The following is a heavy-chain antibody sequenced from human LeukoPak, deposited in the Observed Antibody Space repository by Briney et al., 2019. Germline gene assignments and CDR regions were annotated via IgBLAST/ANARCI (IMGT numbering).Heavy chain of an antibody. CDR1: GFTSSSYI. CDR3: ASEGSGVAGHFDY. Sequence: GGSLRLSCAASGFTSSSYIMNGVRRAPGMGLEWVSSISSSSSYIYYADSVKGRFTISRDNAKNSLYLQMNSLRAEDTAVYYCASEGSGVAGHFDYWGQGTLVTVSS. D-gene: IGHD6-19*01. J-gene: IGHJ4*02. CDR2: ISSSSSYI. V-gene: IGHV3-21*01.